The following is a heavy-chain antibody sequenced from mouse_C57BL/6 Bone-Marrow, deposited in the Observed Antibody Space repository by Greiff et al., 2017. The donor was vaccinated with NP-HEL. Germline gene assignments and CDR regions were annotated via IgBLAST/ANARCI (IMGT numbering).Heavy chain of an antibody. V-gene: IGHV10-1*01. CDR3: VRQGYEGYYLDY. J-gene: IGHJ2*01. Sequence: DVQLQESGGGLVQPKGSLKLSCAASGFSFNTYAMNWVRQAPGKGLEWVARIRSKSNNYATYYADSLKDRFTISRDDSESMLYLQMNNVKTEDTAMYYCVRQGYEGYYLDYGGQGTTLTVSS. CDR2: IRSKSNNYAT. D-gene: IGHD2-3*01. CDR1: GFSFNTYA.